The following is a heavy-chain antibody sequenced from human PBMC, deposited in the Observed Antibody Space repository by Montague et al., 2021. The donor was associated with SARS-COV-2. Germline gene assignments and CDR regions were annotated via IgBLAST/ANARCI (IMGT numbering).Heavy chain of an antibody. CDR2: IYYSGTT. D-gene: IGHD3-9*01. CDR1: DASIGCSTYY. CDR3: GSDTTAYFRFDY. Sequence: SETLSLTCTVSDASIGCSTYYWGWIRQPPGKDLEWIGTIYYSGTTHYNPSLRSRVTISLDTSKNQVSLRLTSVTAADTAFYYCGSDTTAYFRFDYWGRGTLISVSS. J-gene: IGHJ4*02. V-gene: IGHV4-39*07.